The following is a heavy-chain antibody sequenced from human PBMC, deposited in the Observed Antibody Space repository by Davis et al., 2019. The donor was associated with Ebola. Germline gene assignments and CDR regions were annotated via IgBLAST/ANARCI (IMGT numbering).Heavy chain of an antibody. CDR1: GFTFSSYA. D-gene: IGHD3-3*01. CDR2: IITGGST. J-gene: IGHJ4*02. V-gene: IGHV3-23*01. Sequence: GESLKISCAASGFTFSSYAMSWVRQAPGKGLEWVSAIITGGSTYYADSVKGRFTISRDNSKNTLYLQMNSLRAEDTAVYYCARLFGVIPVFDYWGQGTLVTVSS. CDR3: ARLFGVIPVFDY.